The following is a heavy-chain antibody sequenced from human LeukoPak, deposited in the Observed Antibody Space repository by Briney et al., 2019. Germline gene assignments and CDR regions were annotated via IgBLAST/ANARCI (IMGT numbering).Heavy chain of an antibody. CDR2: IYYTGST. V-gene: IGHV4-39*07. J-gene: IGHJ5*02. CDR1: GGSISSSDYY. CDR3: AREDYCTNGVCWAFDP. Sequence: SETLSLTCTVSGGSISSSDYYWGWIRQPPGKGLEWIGNIYYTGSTSDNSSHKSRVTISIDTSKNQFSLQLSSVTAADTAVYFCAREDYCTNGVCWAFDPWGQGTLVTVSS. D-gene: IGHD2-8*01.